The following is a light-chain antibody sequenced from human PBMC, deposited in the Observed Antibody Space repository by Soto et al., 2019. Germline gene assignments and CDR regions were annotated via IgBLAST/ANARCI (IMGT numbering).Light chain of an antibody. J-gene: IGLJ1*01. V-gene: IGLV2-8*01. CDR2: EVS. Sequence: QSVLTQPPSASGSPGQSVTISCTGTSSDVGAYNYVSWYQQLPGKAPKLIIYEVSKRPSGVPDRFSGSKSGNTASLTVSGLQAEDEADYYYTSYAGTYSFFYLFGTGTKVTVL. CDR3: TSYAGTYSFFYL. CDR1: SSDVGAYNY.